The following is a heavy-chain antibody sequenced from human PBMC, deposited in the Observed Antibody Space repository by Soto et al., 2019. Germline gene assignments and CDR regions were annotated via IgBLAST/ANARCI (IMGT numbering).Heavy chain of an antibody. Sequence: PSETLSLTCTVSGGSISSYYWSWIRQPPGKGLEWIGYIYYSGSTNYNPSLKSRVTISVDTSKNQFSLKLSSVTAADTAVYYCAREFFGACNWFDPWGQGTLVTVPQ. V-gene: IGHV4-59*01. J-gene: IGHJ5*02. D-gene: IGHD3-3*01. CDR2: IYYSGST. CDR1: GGSISSYY. CDR3: AREFFGACNWFDP.